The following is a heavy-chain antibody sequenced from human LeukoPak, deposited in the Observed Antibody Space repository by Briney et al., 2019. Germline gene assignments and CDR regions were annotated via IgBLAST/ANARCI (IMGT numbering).Heavy chain of an antibody. CDR1: GFNFDEYA. V-gene: IGHV3-30*14. Sequence: PGGSLRLSCAASGFNFDEYAMHWIRQAPGKGLEWVSVIWRDSSNKYYADSVKGRFTISRHNSKNTLYLQMNSLRAEDTAVYYCARGEAGELLYWGQGTLVTVSS. CDR2: IWRDSSNK. CDR3: ARGEAGELLY. D-gene: IGHD1-26*01. J-gene: IGHJ4*02.